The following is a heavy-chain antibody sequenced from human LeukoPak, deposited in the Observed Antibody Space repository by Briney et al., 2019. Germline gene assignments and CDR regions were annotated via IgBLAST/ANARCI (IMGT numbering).Heavy chain of an antibody. D-gene: IGHD3-10*01. CDR2: IYSGGGRT. J-gene: IGHJ4*02. CDR3: ARDTRLNYDSGSYCLDY. Sequence: GGSLRLSCAASVFTVSSNYMSWVRQAPGQGLEWVSVIYSGGGRTYYADSAKGRFTISRDNSKNTLYLQMNSLRAEDTAVYYCARDTRLNYDSGSYCLDYWGQGTLVTVSS. V-gene: IGHV3-53*01. CDR1: VFTVSSNY.